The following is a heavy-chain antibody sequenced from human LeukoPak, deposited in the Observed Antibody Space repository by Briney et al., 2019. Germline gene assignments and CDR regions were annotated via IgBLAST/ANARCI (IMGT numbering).Heavy chain of an antibody. CDR3: ARLAPLCGGDCYWGLRDAFDI. D-gene: IGHD2-21*02. CDR1: GYRFTSYW. CDR2: IYLGDSDT. J-gene: IGHJ3*02. Sequence: GESLKISCKGSGYRFTSYWVGWVRQMPGKGLEWMGSIYLGDSDTRYSPSFQGQVTISADKSISTAYLQWSSLKASDTAMYYCARLAPLCGGDCYWGLRDAFDIWGQGTMVTVSS. V-gene: IGHV5-51*01.